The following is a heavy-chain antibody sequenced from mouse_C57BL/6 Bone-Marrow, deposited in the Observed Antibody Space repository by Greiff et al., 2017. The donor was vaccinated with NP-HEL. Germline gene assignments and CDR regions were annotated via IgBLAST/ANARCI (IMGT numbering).Heavy chain of an antibody. CDR1: GYTFTSYG. CDR2: IYPRSGNT. V-gene: IGHV1-81*01. D-gene: IGHD4-1*01. J-gene: IGHJ3*01. CDR3: ARWDAY. Sequence: VQLVESGAELARPGASVKLSCKASGYTFTSYGISWVKQRTGQGLEWIGEIYPRSGNTYYNEKFKGKATLTADKSSSTAYMELRSLTSEDSAVYFCARWDAYWGQGTLVTVSA.